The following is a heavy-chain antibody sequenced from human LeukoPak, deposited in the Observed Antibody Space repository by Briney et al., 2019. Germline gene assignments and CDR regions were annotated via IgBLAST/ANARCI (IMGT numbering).Heavy chain of an antibody. V-gene: IGHV4-61*02. CDR1: GDSISSGSYY. D-gene: IGHD3-3*01. CDR2: IYTSGNT. CDR3: ARRRYDFWSGYGNWFDP. Sequence: SQTLSLTCTVSGDSISSGSYYWSWIRQPAGKGLEWIGRIYTSGNTNYNPSLKGRVTISVDTSKNQFSLKLSSVTAADTAVYYCARRRYDFWSGYGNWFDPWGQGTLVTVSS. J-gene: IGHJ5*02.